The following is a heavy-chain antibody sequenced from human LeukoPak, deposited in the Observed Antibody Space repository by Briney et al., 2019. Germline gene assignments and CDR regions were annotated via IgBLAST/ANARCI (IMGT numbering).Heavy chain of an antibody. V-gene: IGHV3-53*01. CDR2: IYSGSST. Sequence: PGGSLRLSCAASGFTVSSNYMNWVRQAPGKGLEWVSLIYSGSSTNYADSVKGRFTISRDNSKNTLYLQMNSLRAEDTAVYYCARSRRGYYDLFTGYSPGALDIWGQGTVVTVSS. D-gene: IGHD3-9*01. CDR3: ARSRRGYYDLFTGYSPGALDI. CDR1: GFTVSSNY. J-gene: IGHJ3*02.